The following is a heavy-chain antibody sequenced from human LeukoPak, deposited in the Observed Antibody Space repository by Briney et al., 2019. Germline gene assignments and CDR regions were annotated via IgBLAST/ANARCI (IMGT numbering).Heavy chain of an antibody. CDR2: ISWDGGST. Sequence: SGGSLRLSCAASGFTFDDYAMYWVRQAPGKGLEWVSLISWDGGSTYYADSVKGRFTISRDNSKNSLYLQMNSLRAEDTALYYCAKGDDYSNSGGSHYWGQGTLVTVSS. J-gene: IGHJ4*02. D-gene: IGHD4-11*01. CDR1: GFTFDDYA. V-gene: IGHV3-43D*03. CDR3: AKGDDYSNSGGSHY.